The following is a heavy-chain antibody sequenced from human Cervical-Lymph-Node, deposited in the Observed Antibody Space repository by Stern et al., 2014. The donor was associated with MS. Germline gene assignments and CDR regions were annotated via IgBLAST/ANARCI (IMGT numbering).Heavy chain of an antibody. CDR2: IFPRDSDG. CDR3: ARRGDYFDS. CDR1: GYYFSTYW. V-gene: IGHV5-51*01. Sequence: EVQLVESGGEVKKPGESLKISCKGSGYYFSTYWIAWVRQKPGKGLEWMGIIFPRDSDGRYSPSFQGPVTLSSDKAINTAYLQWSSLKSSDTAMYYCARRGDYFDSWGQGTLVTVSS. D-gene: IGHD5-12*01. J-gene: IGHJ4*02.